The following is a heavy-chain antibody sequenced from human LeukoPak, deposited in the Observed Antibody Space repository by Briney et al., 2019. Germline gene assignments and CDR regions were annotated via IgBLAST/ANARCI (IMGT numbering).Heavy chain of an antibody. CDR3: VKDGTAWDSSSYGY. CDR1: GFTFDDYA. D-gene: IGHD6-6*01. V-gene: IGHV3-9*01. J-gene: IGHJ4*02. CDR2: ISWNSGSI. Sequence: GGSLRLSCAASGFTFDDYAMHWVRQAPGRGLEWVSGISWNSGSIGYADSVKGRFTISRDNAKNSLYLQMNSLRAEDTALYYCVKDGTAWDSSSYGYWGQGTLVTVSS.